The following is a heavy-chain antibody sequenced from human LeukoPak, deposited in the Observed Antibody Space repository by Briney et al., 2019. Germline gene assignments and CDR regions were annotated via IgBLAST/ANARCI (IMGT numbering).Heavy chain of an antibody. Sequence: ASVKVSCQATGYDYTRYPMHWLRQARCQRLEWMGWINAGNGNTKYSQRFQERVTVTRDTSTSTAYMDLSSLRSEDTAVYYCAKDEKGYYHDTSGYPDAFDIWGQGTMVTVSS. D-gene: IGHD3-22*01. CDR2: INAGNGNT. CDR1: GYDYTRYP. J-gene: IGHJ3*02. V-gene: IGHV1-3*01. CDR3: AKDEKGYYHDTSGYPDAFDI.